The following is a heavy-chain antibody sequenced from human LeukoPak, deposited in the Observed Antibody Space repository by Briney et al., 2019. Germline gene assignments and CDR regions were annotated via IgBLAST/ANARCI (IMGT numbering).Heavy chain of an antibody. CDR3: ARDRYYYDSSGPGDYFDY. J-gene: IGHJ4*02. V-gene: IGHV4-30-2*01. CDR2: IYHSGST. CDR1: GGSISSGGYY. D-gene: IGHD3-22*01. Sequence: SETLSLTCTVSGGSISSGGYYWSWIRQPPGKGLEWIGYIYHSGSTYYNPSLKSRVTISVDRSKNQFSLKLSSVTAADTAVYYCARDRYYYDSSGPGDYFDYWGQGTLVTVSS.